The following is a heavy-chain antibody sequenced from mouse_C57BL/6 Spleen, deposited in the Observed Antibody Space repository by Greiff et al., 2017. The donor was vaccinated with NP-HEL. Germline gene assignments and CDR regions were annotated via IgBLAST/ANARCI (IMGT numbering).Heavy chain of an antibody. D-gene: IGHD1-1*01. CDR3: ARGGTTLVAPGY. J-gene: IGHJ2*01. Sequence: QVQLKESGAELARPGASVKLSCKASGYTFTRYGISWVKQSTGQGLAWIGAIYPRSGHTYYHEKFKGKATLTADKSSSTAYMELRSLTSEDSAVYFCARGGTTLVAPGYWGQGTTLTVAS. CDR2: IYPRSGHT. CDR1: GYTFTRYG. V-gene: IGHV1-81*01.